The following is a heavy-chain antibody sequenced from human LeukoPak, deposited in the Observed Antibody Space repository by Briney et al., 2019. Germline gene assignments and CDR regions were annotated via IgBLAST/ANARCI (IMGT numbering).Heavy chain of an antibody. CDR3: ARDIVVVPAATFSRGWYSYYYGMDV. J-gene: IGHJ6*02. Sequence: ASVKVSCKVSGYTLTELSMHWVRQAPGQGLEWMGWISAYNGNTNYAQKLQGRVTMTTDTSTSTAYMELRSLRSDDTAVYYCARDIVVVPAATFSRGWYSYYYGMDVWAKGPRSPSP. CDR1: GYTLTELS. D-gene: IGHD2-2*01. V-gene: IGHV1-18*01. CDR2: ISAYNGNT.